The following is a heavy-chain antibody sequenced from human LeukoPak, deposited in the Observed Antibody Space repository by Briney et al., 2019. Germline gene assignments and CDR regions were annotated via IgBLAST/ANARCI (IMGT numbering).Heavy chain of an antibody. J-gene: IGHJ6*03. CDR3: ARLMVPAASYYYYYYMDV. CDR2: INHSGST. V-gene: IGHV4-30-4*08. Sequence: PSQTLTLTCTVSGDSINSGDYYWSWIRQPPGKGLEWIGEINHSGSTNYNPSLKSRVTISVDTSKNQFSLKLSSVTAADTAVYYCARLMVPAASYYYYYYMDVWGKGTTVTVSS. D-gene: IGHD2-2*01. CDR1: GDSINSGDYY.